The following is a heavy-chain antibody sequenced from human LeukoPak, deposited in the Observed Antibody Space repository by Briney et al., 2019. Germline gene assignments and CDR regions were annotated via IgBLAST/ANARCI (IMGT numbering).Heavy chain of an antibody. Sequence: SVEVSCKASGYTFTSYYMHWVRQSPGQGLEWMGIINPSGGSTSYAQKFQGRVTMTRDTSTSTVYMELRSLRSDDTALYYCARVGSGNFRNTDAFDVWGQGTMVTVSS. J-gene: IGHJ3*01. CDR3: ARVGSGNFRNTDAFDV. V-gene: IGHV1-46*01. CDR2: INPSGGST. CDR1: GYTFTSYY. D-gene: IGHD1-26*01.